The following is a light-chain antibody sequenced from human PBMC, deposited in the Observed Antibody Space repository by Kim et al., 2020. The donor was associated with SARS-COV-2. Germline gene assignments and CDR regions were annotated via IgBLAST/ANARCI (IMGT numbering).Light chain of an antibody. Sequence: EIVLTQSPATLSLSPGERATLSCRTSQNINSHLVWYQHKAGQAPRLLIYDAPTRVAGIPARFSGSGSGTDFTLTISSLQAEDVAVYYCQQYYSTPYTFGQGTKLEI. CDR1: QNINSH. J-gene: IGKJ2*01. V-gene: IGKV3-11*01. CDR3: QQYYSTPYT. CDR2: DAP.